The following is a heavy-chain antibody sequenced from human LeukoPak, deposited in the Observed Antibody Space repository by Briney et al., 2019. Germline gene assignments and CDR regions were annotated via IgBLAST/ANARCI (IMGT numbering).Heavy chain of an antibody. V-gene: IGHV3-23*01. D-gene: IGHD5-12*01. CDR2: LSHSADNT. CDR3: AKPTATIGGYIDY. CDR1: GFTFSSYA. Sequence: PGGSLRLSCAASGFTFSSYAMSWVRRAPGKGLEWVSGLSHSADNTYYADSVKGRFTVSGDNSMNTLYLIMDSLGAEDTGIYYCAKPTATIGGYIDYWGQGALVTVSS. J-gene: IGHJ4*02.